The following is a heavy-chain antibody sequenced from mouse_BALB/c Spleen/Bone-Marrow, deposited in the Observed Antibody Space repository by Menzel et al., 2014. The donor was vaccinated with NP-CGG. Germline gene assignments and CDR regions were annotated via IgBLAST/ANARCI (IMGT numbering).Heavy chain of an antibody. D-gene: IGHD2-10*01. CDR2: INSNGDNT. J-gene: IGHJ4*01. V-gene: IGHV5-6-2*01. CDR3: ARGPTAMDY. Sequence: EVKLVESGGGLVKLGGSLKLSCAASGFTFSSYYMSWVRQTPEKRLELVAAINSNGDNTYYPDTVKGRFTISRDNAKNTLYLQMSSLKSEDTALYYCARGPTAMDYWGQGASVTVSS. CDR1: GFTFSSYY.